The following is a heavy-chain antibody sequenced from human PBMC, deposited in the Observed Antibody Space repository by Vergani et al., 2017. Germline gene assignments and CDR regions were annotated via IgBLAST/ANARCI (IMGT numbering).Heavy chain of an antibody. V-gene: IGHV4-39*07. J-gene: IGHJ4*02. D-gene: IGHD3-22*01. CDR2: IYYSGST. CDR3: ANHYDSSGYYRYFDY. CDR1: GGSISSSSYY. Sequence: QLQLQESGPGLVKPSETLSLTCTVSGGSISSSSYYWGWIRQPPGKGLEWIGSIYYSGSTYYNPSLKSRVTISVDTSKNQFPLKLSSVTAADTAVYYCANHYDSSGYYRYFDYWGQGTLVTVSS.